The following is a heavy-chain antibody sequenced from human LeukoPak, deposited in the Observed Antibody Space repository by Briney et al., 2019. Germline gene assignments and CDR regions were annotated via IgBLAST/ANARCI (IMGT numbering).Heavy chain of an antibody. V-gene: IGHV3-9*01. CDR2: INWNSGSM. CDR1: GFKFDDYA. CDR3: AKDRGSVAGANYFDY. Sequence: GGSLRLSWAASGFKFDDYAMHWLRQVAPKGLAWVSGINWNSGSMDYADSAKGRFTISRDNARNSLFLQMNSLRAEDTAFYYCAKDRGSVAGANYFDYWGQGTLVTVSS. D-gene: IGHD6-19*01. J-gene: IGHJ4*02.